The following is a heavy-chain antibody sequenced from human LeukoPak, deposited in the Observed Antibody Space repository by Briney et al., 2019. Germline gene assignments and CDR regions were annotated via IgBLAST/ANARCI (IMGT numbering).Heavy chain of an antibody. J-gene: IGHJ4*02. CDR2: ISSGDTFI. Sequence: GRSLRLSCAASGFALSDHYMSWIRQAPGKGLEWVASISSGDTFIFYGDSVKGRFTISRDNAKNSVFLQMNSLRVEDTAVYYCARGRDYFDHWGQGTLVTASS. CDR1: GFALSDHY. V-gene: IGHV3-11*01. CDR3: ARGRDYFDH.